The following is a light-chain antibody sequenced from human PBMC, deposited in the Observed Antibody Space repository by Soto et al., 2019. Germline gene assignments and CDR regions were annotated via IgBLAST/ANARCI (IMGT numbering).Light chain of an antibody. Sequence: AIRMTQSPSSFSASTGDRVTITCRASQGISSYLAWYQQKPGKAPKLLIYAASTLQSGVPSRFSGSGSGTDFTPTICCLQSEDFATYYCQQYYSYPHTFGQGTKVEIK. CDR3: QQYYSYPHT. CDR2: AAS. V-gene: IGKV1-8*01. J-gene: IGKJ1*01. CDR1: QGISSY.